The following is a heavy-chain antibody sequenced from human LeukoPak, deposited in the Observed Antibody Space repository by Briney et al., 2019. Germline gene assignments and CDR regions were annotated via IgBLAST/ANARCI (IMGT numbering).Heavy chain of an antibody. J-gene: IGHJ4*02. D-gene: IGHD5-24*01. CDR3: ARGDVYNDC. CDR1: GFTFSDYG. V-gene: IGHV1-2*02. CDR2: MNPNSGGT. Sequence: PGRSLRLSCAASGFTFSDYGMHWVRQAPGQGLEWMGWMNPNSGGTNFAQRFQGRVTMTSDTSISTAYMELSRLRSDDTAIYYCARGDVYNDCWGQGTLVTVSS.